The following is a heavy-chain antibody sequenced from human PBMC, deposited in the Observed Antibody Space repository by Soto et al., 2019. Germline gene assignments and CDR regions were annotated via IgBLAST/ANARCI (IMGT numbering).Heavy chain of an antibody. CDR2: FDPEDGET. Sequence: ASVKVSCKVSGYTLTELSMHWVRQAPGKGLEWMGGFDPEDGETIYAQKFQGRVTMTEDTSTDTAYMELSSLRSEDTAVYYCATRGRYFDWLQGVGYWGQGTLVTSPQ. V-gene: IGHV1-24*01. CDR3: ATRGRYFDWLQGVGY. D-gene: IGHD3-9*01. CDR1: GYTLTELS. J-gene: IGHJ4*02.